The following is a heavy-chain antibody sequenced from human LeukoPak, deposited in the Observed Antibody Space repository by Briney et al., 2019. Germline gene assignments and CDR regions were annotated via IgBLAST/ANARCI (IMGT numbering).Heavy chain of an antibody. CDR3: ARGIAAAGIITKYYFDY. D-gene: IGHD6-13*01. J-gene: IGHJ4*02. V-gene: IGHV4-34*01. CDR1: GGSFSGYY. CDR2: INHCGST. Sequence: PSETLSLTCAVYGGSFSGYYWSWIRQPPGKGLEWIGEINHCGSTNYNPSLKSRVTISVDTSKNQFSLKLSSVTAADTAVYYCARGIAAAGIITKYYFDYWGQGTLVTVSS.